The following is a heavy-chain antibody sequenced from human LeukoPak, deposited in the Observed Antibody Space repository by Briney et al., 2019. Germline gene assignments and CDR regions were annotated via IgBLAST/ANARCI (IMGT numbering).Heavy chain of an antibody. Sequence: PGGSLSLSCAASGFTFSSYAMSWVRKAPGKGLEWVSAISGSGGSTYYADSVKGRFTISRDNSKNTLYLQMNSLRAEDTAVYYCAKDRDYYGSGVPYWGQGTLVTVSS. J-gene: IGHJ4*02. CDR2: ISGSGGST. V-gene: IGHV3-23*01. CDR1: GFTFSSYA. CDR3: AKDRDYYGSGVPY. D-gene: IGHD3-10*01.